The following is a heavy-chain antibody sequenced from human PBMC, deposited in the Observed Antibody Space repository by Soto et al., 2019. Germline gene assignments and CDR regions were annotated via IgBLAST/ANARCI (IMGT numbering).Heavy chain of an antibody. CDR1: GYSFTSYW. CDR2: IDPSDSYT. J-gene: IGHJ5*02. CDR3: ARQPHYYDSSGPVGWFDP. Sequence: PGESLKISCKGSGYSFTSYWISWVRQMPGKGLEWMGRIDPSDSYTNYSPSFQGHVTISADKSISTAYLQWSSLKASDTAMYYCARQPHYYDSSGPVGWFDPWGQGTLVTVSS. D-gene: IGHD3-22*01. V-gene: IGHV5-10-1*01.